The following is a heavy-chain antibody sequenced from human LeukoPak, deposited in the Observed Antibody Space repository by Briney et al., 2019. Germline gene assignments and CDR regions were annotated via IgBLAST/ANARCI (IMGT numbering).Heavy chain of an antibody. J-gene: IGHJ6*02. CDR2: IWYDGSNK. V-gene: IGHV3-33*01. Sequence: PGGSLRLSCAASGFTFRNYGMNWVRQAPGKGLEWVTIIWYDGSNKYYADSVKGRFIISRDNSKNTLYLQMNSLRAEDTAVYYCARQARGSSWYGYRYYYYGMDVWGQGTTVTVSS. CDR3: ARQARGSSWYGYRYYYYGMDV. CDR1: GFTFRNYG. D-gene: IGHD6-13*01.